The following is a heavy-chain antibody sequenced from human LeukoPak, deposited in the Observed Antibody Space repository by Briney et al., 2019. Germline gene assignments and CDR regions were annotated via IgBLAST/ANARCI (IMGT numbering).Heavy chain of an antibody. Sequence: GGSLRLSCAASGFTFSSYGMHWVRQAPGEGLEWVAVISYDGSNKYYADSVKGRFTISTDNSKNTLYLQINSLRAEDTAVYYCAKAAYTVVVVAPLVYWGQGTLVTVSS. V-gene: IGHV3-30*18. J-gene: IGHJ4*02. CDR2: ISYDGSNK. CDR3: AKAAYTVVVVAPLVY. CDR1: GFTFSSYG. D-gene: IGHD2-15*01.